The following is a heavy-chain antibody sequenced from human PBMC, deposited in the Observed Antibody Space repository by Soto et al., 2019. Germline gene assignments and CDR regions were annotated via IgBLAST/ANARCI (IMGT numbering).Heavy chain of an antibody. J-gene: IGHJ4*02. Sequence: EVQLLESGGGLVQPGGSLRLSCAASGFTFSSYAMSWVRQAPGKGLEWVSAISGSGGSTYYADSVKGRFTISRDNSKDTLYLQMNSLRAEDTAVYYCAKPYSSGYYHLDYWGQGTLVTVSS. CDR2: ISGSGGST. CDR3: AKPYSSGYYHLDY. V-gene: IGHV3-23*01. D-gene: IGHD3-22*01. CDR1: GFTFSSYA.